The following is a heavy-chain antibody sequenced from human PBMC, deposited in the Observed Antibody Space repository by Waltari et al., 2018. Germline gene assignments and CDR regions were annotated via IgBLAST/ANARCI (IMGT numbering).Heavy chain of an antibody. Sequence: QVQLQQWGAGLLKPSETLSLTCAVYGGSFSGYYWSWIRQPPGKGLEWIGEINHSGSTNSTPSLKSRVTISVDTSKNQFSLKLSSVTAADTAVYYCARMAVTPPPRYYYYGMDVWGQGTTVTVSS. CDR3: ARMAVTPPPRYYYYGMDV. CDR2: INHSGST. V-gene: IGHV4-34*01. CDR1: GGSFSGYY. D-gene: IGHD2-21*02. J-gene: IGHJ6*02.